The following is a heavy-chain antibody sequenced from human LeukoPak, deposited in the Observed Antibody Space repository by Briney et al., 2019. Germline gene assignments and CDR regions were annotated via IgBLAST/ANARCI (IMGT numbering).Heavy chain of an antibody. J-gene: IGHJ4*02. Sequence: TSETLSLTCAVSGYSISSDNYRGWIRQPPGKGLDWIATMDHRGNTYYNPSLKSRLTISVDTFKNQSSLRLSSVTAADASLYYCAKQGHTVVTLFDTWGQGTLVTVSS. V-gene: IGHV4-38-2*01. CDR2: MDHRGNT. D-gene: IGHD4-23*01. CDR3: AKQGHTVVTLFDT. CDR1: GYSISSDNY.